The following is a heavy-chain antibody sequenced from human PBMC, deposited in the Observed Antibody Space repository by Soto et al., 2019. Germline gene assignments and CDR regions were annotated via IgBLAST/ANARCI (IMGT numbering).Heavy chain of an antibody. Sequence: SVKVSCKASVGTFSSYAISWVRQAPGQGLEWMGGIIPIFGTANYAQKFQGRVTITADESTSTAYMELSSLRSEDTAVYYCARVHSYYDLGGAFDIWGQGTMVTVSS. J-gene: IGHJ3*02. CDR1: VGTFSSYA. CDR3: ARVHSYYDLGGAFDI. D-gene: IGHD3-22*01. V-gene: IGHV1-69*13. CDR2: IIPIFGTA.